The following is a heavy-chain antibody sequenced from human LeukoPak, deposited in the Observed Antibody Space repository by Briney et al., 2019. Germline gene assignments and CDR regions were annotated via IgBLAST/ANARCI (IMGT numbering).Heavy chain of an antibody. J-gene: IGHJ4*02. CDR3: ARDLATRQRTGLYDS. D-gene: IGHD3-16*02. CDR2: IYVDGST. CDR1: GFSVSSNY. Sequence: GGSLRLSCAASGFSVSSNYMSWVRQAPGKGLQWVSVIYVDGSTYYADSVKGRITISRDNSRNTLYLQMNSLRAEDTAVYYCARDLATRQRTGLYDSWGQGALVTVSS. V-gene: IGHV3-66*01.